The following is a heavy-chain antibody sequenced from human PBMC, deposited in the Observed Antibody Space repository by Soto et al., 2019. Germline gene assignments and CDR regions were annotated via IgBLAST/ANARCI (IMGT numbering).Heavy chain of an antibody. CDR2: IYYSGST. D-gene: IGHD1-1*01. CDR1: GGSISSSSYY. Sequence: PSETLSLTCTVSGGSISSSSYYWGWIRQPPGKGLEWIGSIYYSGSTYYNPSLKSRVTISVDTSKNQFSLKLSSVTAADTAVYYCARLFFWNDYYFDYWGQGTLVTVSS. V-gene: IGHV4-39*01. J-gene: IGHJ4*02. CDR3: ARLFFWNDYYFDY.